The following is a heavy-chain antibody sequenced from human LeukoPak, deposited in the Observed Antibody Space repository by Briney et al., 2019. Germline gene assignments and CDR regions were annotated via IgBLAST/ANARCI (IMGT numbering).Heavy chain of an antibody. CDR2: IIPIFGTA. Sequence: SVKVSCKASGGTFSSYAISWVRQAPGQGLEWMGGIIPIFGTANYAQKFQGRDTITADESTSTAYMELSSLRSEDTAVYYCARGGLYGDSDSFDYWGQGTLVTVSS. J-gene: IGHJ4*02. V-gene: IGHV1-69*13. D-gene: IGHD4-17*01. CDR1: GGTFSSYA. CDR3: ARGGLYGDSDSFDY.